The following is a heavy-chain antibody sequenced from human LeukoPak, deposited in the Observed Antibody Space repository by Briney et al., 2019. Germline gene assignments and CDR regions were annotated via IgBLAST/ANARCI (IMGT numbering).Heavy chain of an antibody. CDR2: INPNSGGT. J-gene: IGHJ4*02. D-gene: IGHD4-17*01. V-gene: IGHV1-2*02. CDR1: GYTFTGYY. Sequence: ASVKVSCKASGYTFTGYYMHWVRQAPGQGLEWMGWINPNSGGTNYAQKLQGRVTMTRDTSISTAYMELSRLRSDDTAVYYCARGPIYGDYYFDYWGQGTLVTVSS. CDR3: ARGPIYGDYYFDY.